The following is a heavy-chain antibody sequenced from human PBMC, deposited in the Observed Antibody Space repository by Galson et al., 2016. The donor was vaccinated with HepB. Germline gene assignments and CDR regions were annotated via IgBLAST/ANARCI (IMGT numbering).Heavy chain of an antibody. J-gene: IGHJ4*02. V-gene: IGHV1-18*01. D-gene: IGHD3-16*01. Sequence: SVKVSCKASGYTFSTYGIAWVRQAPGKGLEWLGWINVHNGYTNYAQSLQGRVTVTTDTSTNTAYMDLRSLTSDDSAVYYCARGPRGGVDYWGQGTLVTVS. CDR2: INVHNGYT. CDR3: ARGPRGGVDY. CDR1: GYTFSTYG.